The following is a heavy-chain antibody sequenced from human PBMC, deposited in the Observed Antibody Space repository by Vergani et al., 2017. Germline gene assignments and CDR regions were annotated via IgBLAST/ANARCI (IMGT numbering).Heavy chain of an antibody. CDR2: ISYDGSNK. D-gene: IGHD1-26*01. Sequence: QVQLVESGGGVVQPGRSLRLSCAASGFTFSSYGMHWVRQAPGKGLEWVAVISYDGSNKYYADSVKGRFTISRDNSKNTLYLQMNSLRAEDTAVYYCAKDRVVGGLYYFDYWGQGTLVTVSS. CDR3: AKDRVVGGLYYFDY. V-gene: IGHV3-30*18. CDR1: GFTFSSYG. J-gene: IGHJ4*02.